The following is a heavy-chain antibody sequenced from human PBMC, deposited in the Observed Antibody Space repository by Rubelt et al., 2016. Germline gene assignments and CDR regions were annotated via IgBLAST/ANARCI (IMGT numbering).Heavy chain of an antibody. CDR2: IIPIFGTA. V-gene: IGHV1-69*01. Sequence: QVQLVQSGAEVKKPGSSVKVSCKASGGTFSSYAISWVRQAPGQGLEWMGGIIPIFGTANYAQKFQGRVKITADESTSTADMELSSLRSEDTALYYCARDLRGGGEQWLAYYFDYWGQGTLVTVSS. J-gene: IGHJ4*02. CDR1: GGTFSSYA. CDR3: ARDLRGGGEQWLAYYFDY. D-gene: IGHD6-19*01.